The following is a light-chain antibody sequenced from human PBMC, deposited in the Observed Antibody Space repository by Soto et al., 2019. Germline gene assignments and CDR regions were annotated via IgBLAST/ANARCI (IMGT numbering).Light chain of an antibody. V-gene: IGLV3-21*02. CDR1: NIGSKS. J-gene: IGLJ2*01. CDR3: QVWDSSSDHPVV. Sequence: SYELTQPPSVSVAPGQTARNTCGGNNIGSKSVHWYQQKPGQAPVLVVYDDSDRPSGTPERFSGSNSGNTATLTISRVEAGDEADYYCQVWDSSSDHPVVFAGGTKLTVL. CDR2: DDS.